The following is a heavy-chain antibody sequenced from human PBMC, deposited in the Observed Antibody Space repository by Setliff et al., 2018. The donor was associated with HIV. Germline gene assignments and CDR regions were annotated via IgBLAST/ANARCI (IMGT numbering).Heavy chain of an antibody. V-gene: IGHV1-8*02. D-gene: IGHD2-8*01. CDR3: ARGRVYAMRDDAFDI. Sequence: ASVKVSCKASGYSFTTSGVSWVRQAPGQGLEWMGWINIRSGNTNYAQKFQGRVTMTRNTSISTAYMELSSLRSEDTAVYYCARGRVYAMRDDAFDIWGQGTMVTVSS. CDR2: INIRSGNT. J-gene: IGHJ3*02. CDR1: GYSFTTSG.